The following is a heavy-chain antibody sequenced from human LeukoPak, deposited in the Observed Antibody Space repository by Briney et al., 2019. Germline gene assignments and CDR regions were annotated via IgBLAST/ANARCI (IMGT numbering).Heavy chain of an antibody. V-gene: IGHV3-23*01. CDR3: AKDGSSGYYSAPDY. Sequence: GGSLRLSCAASGFTFSSYAMSWVRQAPGKGLEWVSAISGSGGSTYYADSAKGRFTISRDNSKNTLYLQMNSLRAEDTAVYYCAKDGSSGYYSAPDYWGQGTLVTVSS. D-gene: IGHD3-22*01. J-gene: IGHJ4*02. CDR2: ISGSGGST. CDR1: GFTFSSYA.